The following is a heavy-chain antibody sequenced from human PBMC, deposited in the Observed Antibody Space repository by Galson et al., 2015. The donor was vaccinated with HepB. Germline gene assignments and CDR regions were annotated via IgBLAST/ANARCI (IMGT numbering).Heavy chain of an antibody. Sequence: SVKVSCKASGYTFTSYYMHWVRQAPGQGLEWMGIINPSGGSTSYAQKFQGWVTMTRDTSISTAYMELSRLRSDDTAVYYCARTSREYYFDYWGQGTLVTVSS. CDR1: GYTFTSYY. CDR2: INPSGGST. V-gene: IGHV1-46*01. J-gene: IGHJ4*02. D-gene: IGHD3-10*01. CDR3: ARTSREYYFDY.